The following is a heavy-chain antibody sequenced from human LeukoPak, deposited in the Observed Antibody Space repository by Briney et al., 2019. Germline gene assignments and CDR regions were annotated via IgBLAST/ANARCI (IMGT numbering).Heavy chain of an antibody. V-gene: IGHV3-23*01. Sequence: PGGSLRLSCAASGLTFSNHAMTWVRQPPGKGLEYVSSINRSGGSTYYADSVKGRFTISRDNSKNTLYLQMNSLRAEDTAVYYCAKDIPGDGYNNDFDYWGQGTLVTVSS. J-gene: IGHJ4*02. CDR3: AKDIPGDGYNNDFDY. CDR2: INRSGGST. CDR1: GLTFSNHA. D-gene: IGHD5-24*01.